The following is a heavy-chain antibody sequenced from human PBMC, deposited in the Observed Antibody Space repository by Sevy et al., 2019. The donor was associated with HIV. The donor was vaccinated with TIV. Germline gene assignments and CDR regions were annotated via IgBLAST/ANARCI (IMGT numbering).Heavy chain of an antibody. Sequence: GGYLRLSCAASGFTFSSYGMHWVRQAPGKGLGWVAVISYDGSNKYYADSVKGRFTISRDNSKNTLYLQMNSLRAEDTAVYYCAKDDVAVAGTSFDYWGQGTLVTVSS. J-gene: IGHJ4*02. CDR3: AKDDVAVAGTSFDY. CDR1: GFTFSSYG. CDR2: ISYDGSNK. D-gene: IGHD6-19*01. V-gene: IGHV3-30*18.